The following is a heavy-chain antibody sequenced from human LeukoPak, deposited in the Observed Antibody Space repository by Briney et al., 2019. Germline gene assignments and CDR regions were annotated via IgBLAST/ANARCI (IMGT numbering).Heavy chain of an antibody. CDR1: GYTFTSYD. CDR2: MNPNSGNT. J-gene: IGHJ4*02. Sequence: ASVKVSCKASGYTFTSYDINWVRRATGQGLEWMGWMNPNSGNTGYAQKFQGRVTMTRNTSISTAYMELSSLRSEDTAVYYCARGPLPYYYDSSGYYYELDYWGQGTLVTVSS. CDR3: ARGPLPYYYDSSGYYYELDY. D-gene: IGHD3-22*01. V-gene: IGHV1-8*01.